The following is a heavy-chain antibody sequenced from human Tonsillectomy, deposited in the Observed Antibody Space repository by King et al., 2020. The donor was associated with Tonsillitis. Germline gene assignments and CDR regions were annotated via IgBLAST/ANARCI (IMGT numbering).Heavy chain of an antibody. J-gene: IGHJ4*02. CDR3: ARGEGFDFDY. Sequence: ELQLVQSGAEVKKPGESLKISCKVSGYNFTTYWNGWVRQMPGKGLEWRGIIDRDDSDARYSPSFQGQVSMSADKSILTAYLQWSSLKASDTAIFYCARGEGFDFDYWGQGTLVTVSS. CDR2: IDRDDSDA. D-gene: IGHD3-16*01. CDR1: GYNFTTYW. V-gene: IGHV5-51*01.